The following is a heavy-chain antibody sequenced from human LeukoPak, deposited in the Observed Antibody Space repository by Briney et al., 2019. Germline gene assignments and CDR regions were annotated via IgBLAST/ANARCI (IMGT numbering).Heavy chain of an antibody. CDR1: GGSISSGSYY. J-gene: IGHJ4*02. CDR2: MYHSGST. Sequence: PSETLSLTCTVSGGSISSGSYYWGWIRQPPGKGLEWIGSMYHSGSTYYNPSLKSRVTISVDTSKNQFSLKLSSVTAADTAVYYCARGVTPFDYWGQGTLVTVSS. D-gene: IGHD2-21*02. V-gene: IGHV4-39*07. CDR3: ARGVTPFDY.